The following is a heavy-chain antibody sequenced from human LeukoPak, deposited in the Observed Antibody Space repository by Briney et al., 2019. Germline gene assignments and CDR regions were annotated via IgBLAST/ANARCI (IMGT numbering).Heavy chain of an antibody. D-gene: IGHD4-17*01. CDR3: ARDSHGDYVDFYY. CDR2: INSDGSST. CDR1: GFTFSSYW. Sequence: GGSLRLSCAASGFTFSSYWMHWVRQAPGKGLVCVSRINSDGSSTSYADSVKGRFTISRDNAKNTLYLQMNSLRAEDTAVYYCARDSHGDYVDFYYWGQGTLVTVSS. J-gene: IGHJ4*02. V-gene: IGHV3-74*01.